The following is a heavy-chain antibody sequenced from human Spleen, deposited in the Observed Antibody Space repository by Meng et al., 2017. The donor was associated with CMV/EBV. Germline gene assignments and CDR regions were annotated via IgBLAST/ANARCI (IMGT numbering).Heavy chain of an antibody. Sequence: GGSLRLSCAASGLTFTTYWMNWVRQAPGKGLEWVSAISGSGGSTYYADSVNGRFTISRDNSKNTLYLQMNSLRAEDTAVYYCANDLGDYDFWSGYYGFDYWGQGTLVTVSS. CDR3: ANDLGDYDFWSGYYGFDY. CDR2: ISGSGGST. J-gene: IGHJ4*02. CDR1: GLTFTTYW. D-gene: IGHD3-3*01. V-gene: IGHV3-23*01.